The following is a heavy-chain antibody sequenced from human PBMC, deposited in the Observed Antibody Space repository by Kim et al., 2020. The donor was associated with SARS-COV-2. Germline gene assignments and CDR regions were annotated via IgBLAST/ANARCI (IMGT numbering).Heavy chain of an antibody. CDR3: ASFPELYGDYYYGMDV. CDR2: INPNSGGT. Sequence: ASVKVSCKASGYTFTGYYMHWVRQAPGQGLEWMGRINPNSGGTNYAQKFQGRVTMTRDTSISTAYMELSRLRSDDTAVYYCASFPELYGDYYYGMDVWGQGTTVTVSS. V-gene: IGHV1-2*06. J-gene: IGHJ6*02. CDR1: GYTFTGYY. D-gene: IGHD4-17*01.